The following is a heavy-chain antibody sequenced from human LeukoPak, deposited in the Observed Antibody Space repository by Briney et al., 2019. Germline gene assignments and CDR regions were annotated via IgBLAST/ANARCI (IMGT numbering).Heavy chain of an antibody. CDR1: GGSVSSSGYY. J-gene: IGHJ4*02. V-gene: IGHV4-39*01. Sequence: SETLSLTCTVSGGSVSSSGYYWGWIRQPPGKGLEWIGSIYYSGSTYYNPSLKSRVSISVDTSKNQFSLNLTSVTAADTAVYFCARLSGSPSKFDYWGQGTLVTVFS. CDR3: ARLSGSPSKFDY. CDR2: IYYSGST. D-gene: IGHD1-26*01.